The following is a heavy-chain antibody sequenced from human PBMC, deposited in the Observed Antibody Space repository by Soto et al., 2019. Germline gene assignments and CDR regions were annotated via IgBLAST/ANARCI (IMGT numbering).Heavy chain of an antibody. J-gene: IGHJ3*02. Sequence: SGPTLVNPTQTLTLTCTFSGFSLSTSGVGVGWIRQPPGKALEWLALIYWNDNKRYSPSLKSRLTITKDTSKNQVVLTMTNMDPVDTATYYCAHIGVIVGATYAFDIWGQGTMVTVSS. CDR1: GFSLSTSGVG. CDR3: AHIGVIVGATYAFDI. CDR2: IYWNDNK. V-gene: IGHV2-5*01. D-gene: IGHD1-26*01.